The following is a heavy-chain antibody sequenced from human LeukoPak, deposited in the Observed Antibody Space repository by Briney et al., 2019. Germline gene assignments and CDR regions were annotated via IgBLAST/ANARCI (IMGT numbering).Heavy chain of an antibody. Sequence: SETLSLTGTVSGGSISSYNWSWIRQPPGKGLEWIGYIYYSGSTNYNPSLKSRVTISVDTSKNQFSLKLSSVTAADTAVYYCARAYSSSWYPRFDYWGQGTLVTVSS. V-gene: IGHV4-59*08. D-gene: IGHD6-13*01. CDR2: IYYSGST. CDR1: GGSISSYN. CDR3: ARAYSSSWYPRFDY. J-gene: IGHJ4*02.